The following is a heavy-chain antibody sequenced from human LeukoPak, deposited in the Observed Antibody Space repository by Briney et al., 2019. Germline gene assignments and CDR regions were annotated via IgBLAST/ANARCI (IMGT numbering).Heavy chain of an antibody. V-gene: IGHV1-69*01. CDR2: IIPIFGTA. J-gene: IGHJ2*01. D-gene: IGHD1-26*01. CDR3: ARTKWDPGYFDL. Sequence: ASVKVSCKASGGTFSSYAISWVRQAPGQGLEWMGGIIPIFGTANYAQKFQGRVTITADESTSTAYMELSSLRSEDTAVYYCARTKWDPGYFDLWGRGTLVTVSS. CDR1: GGTFSSYA.